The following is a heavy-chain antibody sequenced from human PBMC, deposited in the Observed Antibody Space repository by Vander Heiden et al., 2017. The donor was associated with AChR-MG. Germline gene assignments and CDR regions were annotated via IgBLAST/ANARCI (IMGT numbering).Heavy chain of an antibody. CDR2: ISWNSGSI. D-gene: IGHD4-17*01. CDR3: AKDADATVTYVMDV. J-gene: IGHJ6*02. Sequence: EVQLLESGGRLVQPGRSRRLSCAASGFTFDDYAMHWVRQAPWKGLEWVSVISWNSGSIGYADSVKGRFTISRDNAKNSLYLQMNSLRAEDTALDYCAKDADATVTYVMDVWGQGTTVTVSS. CDR1: GFTFDDYA. V-gene: IGHV3-9*01.